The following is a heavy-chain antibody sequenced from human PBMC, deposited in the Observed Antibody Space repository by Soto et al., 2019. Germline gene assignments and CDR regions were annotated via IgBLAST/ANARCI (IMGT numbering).Heavy chain of an antibody. D-gene: IGHD6-13*01. CDR3: ASGIAAANPNYYYGMDV. CDR2: INSDGSST. CDR1: GFTFSSYA. J-gene: IGHJ6*02. Sequence: GGSLRLSCAASGFTFSSYAMSWVRQAPGKGLEWVSRINSDGSSTNYADSVKGRFTISRDNAKNTLYLQMNSLRAEDTAVYYCASGIAAANPNYYYGMDVWGQGTTVTVSS. V-gene: IGHV3-74*01.